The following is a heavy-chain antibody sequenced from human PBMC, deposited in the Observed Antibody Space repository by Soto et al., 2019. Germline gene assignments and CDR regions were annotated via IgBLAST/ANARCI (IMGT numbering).Heavy chain of an antibody. Sequence: QVQLVESGGGVVQPGTSLRLSCVGSGFTFRSYVIHWVRQAPGKGLEWVALTSYDGSGKYYGDSVRGRFTISRDNSRNTVDLQMDSLRLEDTALYYCARLWKTGGLNVWGQGTLVSVSS. CDR1: GFTFRSYV. J-gene: IGHJ1*01. D-gene: IGHD2-21*01. CDR3: ARLWKTGGLNV. V-gene: IGHV3-30*19. CDR2: TSYDGSGK.